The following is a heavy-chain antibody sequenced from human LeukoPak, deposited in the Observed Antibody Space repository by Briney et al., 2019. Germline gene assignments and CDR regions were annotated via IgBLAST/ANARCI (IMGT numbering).Heavy chain of an antibody. D-gene: IGHD3-3*01. J-gene: IGHJ3*01. CDR3: AKDITGVAPG. CDR1: GFTFDDYA. CDR2: ISWNSGSI. V-gene: IGHV3-9*01. Sequence: GRSLRLSCAASGFTFDDYAMHWVRQAPGKGLEWVSGISWNSGSIGYADSVKGRFTISRDNAKNSLYLQMNSLRAEDTALYYCAKDITGVAPGWGQGTTVTVSS.